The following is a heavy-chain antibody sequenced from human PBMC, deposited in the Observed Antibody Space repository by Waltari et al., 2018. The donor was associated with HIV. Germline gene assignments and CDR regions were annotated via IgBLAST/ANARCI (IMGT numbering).Heavy chain of an antibody. J-gene: IGHJ5*02. Sequence: EVQLLESGGGLVQPGGSLRLSCRASGFSFSIYAMPWVRQAPGKGLEWVSGISGNGDNRYYADSVKGRFTISRDNSKNKVFLQMKSLRPEDTAFYYCTKDPVTAVGNINWFDPWGQGTLVTVSS. CDR1: GFSFSIYA. V-gene: IGHV3-23*01. CDR2: ISGNGDNR. D-gene: IGHD6-13*01. CDR3: TKDPVTAVGNINWFDP.